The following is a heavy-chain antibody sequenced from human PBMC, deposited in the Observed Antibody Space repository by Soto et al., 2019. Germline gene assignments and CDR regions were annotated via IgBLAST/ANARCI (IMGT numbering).Heavy chain of an antibody. Sequence: GGSLRLSCAASGFTFNSYSMNWVRQAPGKGLEWVSYISSSSTTKYYADSVKGRFTISRDNAKNSLYLQMNSLRAEDTAVYYCARHPERIAQIGWFDPWGQGTLVTVSS. CDR1: GFTFNSYS. CDR2: ISSSSTTK. D-gene: IGHD6-13*01. V-gene: IGHV3-48*01. CDR3: ARHPERIAQIGWFDP. J-gene: IGHJ5*02.